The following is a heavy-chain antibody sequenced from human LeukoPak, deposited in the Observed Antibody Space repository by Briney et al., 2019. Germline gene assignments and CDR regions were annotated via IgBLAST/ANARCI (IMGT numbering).Heavy chain of an antibody. CDR2: IHDSGIT. D-gene: IGHD3-10*01. CDR1: GGSISDSY. CDR3: ARFTRGFVDY. V-gene: IGHV4-59*01. J-gene: IGHJ4*02. Sequence: SETLSLTCSVSGGSISDSYWSWIRQPPGKGLEWIGKIHDSGITNYSPSLKSRVTISVDTSKNQFSLKLSSVTAADTAVYYCARFTRGFVDYWGQGTLVTVSS.